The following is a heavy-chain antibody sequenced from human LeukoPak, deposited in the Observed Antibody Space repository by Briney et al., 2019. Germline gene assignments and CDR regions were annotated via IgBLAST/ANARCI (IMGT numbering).Heavy chain of an antibody. CDR2: FVPEDGET. CDR1: GDTLTELS. Sequence: GASVKVSCKLSGDTLTELSMHWVRQSPGKGLEWMGGFVPEDGETIYAQKFQGRVTMTEDTSTDTAYMELSSLRSDDTAVYFCATLPRGHLFDSWGQGTLVTVYS. D-gene: IGHD3-10*01. J-gene: IGHJ4*02. V-gene: IGHV1-24*01. CDR3: ATLPRGHLFDS.